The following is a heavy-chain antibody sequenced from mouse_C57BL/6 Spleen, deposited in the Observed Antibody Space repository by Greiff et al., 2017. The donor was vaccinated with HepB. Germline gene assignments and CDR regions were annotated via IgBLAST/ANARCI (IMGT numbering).Heavy chain of an antibody. CDR2: ISGGGGNT. V-gene: IGHV5-9*01. J-gene: IGHJ3*01. D-gene: IGHD3-2*02. Sequence: EVMLVESGGGLVKPGGSLKLSCAASGFTFSSYTMSWVRQTPEKRLEWVATISGGGGNTYYPDSVKGRFTISRDNAKNTLYLQMSSLRSEDTALYYCARQPYSSGYSVPWFAYWGQGTLVTVSA. CDR1: GFTFSSYT. CDR3: ARQPYSSGYSVPWFAY.